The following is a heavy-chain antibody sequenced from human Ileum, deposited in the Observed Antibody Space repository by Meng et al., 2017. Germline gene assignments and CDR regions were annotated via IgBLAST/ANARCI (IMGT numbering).Heavy chain of an antibody. CDR2: ITYTGNS. J-gene: IGHJ5*02. V-gene: IGHV4-39*01. Sequence: QLQLQVSGPGLLEPSETLSLTCVVSSGSLTSSGSYWGWVRQSPGKGLEWIGGITYTGNSYTTPSLKTRLTTSLDTSKNQFSLRLNSLTAADTAVYYCAGQPTSSGAGYSWFDPWGQGILVTVSS. D-gene: IGHD2-2*01. CDR1: SGSLTSSGSY. CDR3: AGQPTSSGAGYSWFDP.